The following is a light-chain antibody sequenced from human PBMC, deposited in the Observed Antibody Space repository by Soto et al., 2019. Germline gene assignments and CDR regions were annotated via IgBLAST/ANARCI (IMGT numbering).Light chain of an antibody. CDR3: CSYAGSSTLYV. Sequence: QSALTQPASVSGSPGQSITISCTGTSSDVGSYNLVSWYQQHPGKAPKLMIYEGSDRPSGVSDRFSGSKSGNTASLTISGLQAEDEADYYCCSYAGSSTLYVFGTGTKLTAL. J-gene: IGLJ1*01. CDR1: SSDVGSYNL. V-gene: IGLV2-23*01. CDR2: EGS.